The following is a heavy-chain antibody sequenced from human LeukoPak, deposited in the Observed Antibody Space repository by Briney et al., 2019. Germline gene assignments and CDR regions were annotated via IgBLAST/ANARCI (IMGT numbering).Heavy chain of an antibody. CDR3: SRRSLVEGKRRWFDN. J-gene: IGHJ3*02. CDR1: GYSISTNYL. V-gene: IGHV4-38-2*02. Sequence: SETLSLTCTVTGYSISTNYLWGWIRQSPGKGLEWIGSISHMGTTYYNPSLKNRLSISLDTSRNTFSLSLMSATATDTGLYYFSRRSLVEGKRRWFDNWGQGTMVTVSA. D-gene: IGHD3-3*01. CDR2: ISHMGTT.